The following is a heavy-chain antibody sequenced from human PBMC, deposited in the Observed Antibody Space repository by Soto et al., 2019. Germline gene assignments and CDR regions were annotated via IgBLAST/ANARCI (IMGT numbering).Heavy chain of an antibody. CDR3: ATMTGAPHTGDSSYYYMDV. D-gene: IGHD3-9*01. CDR1: GYTFTSYG. J-gene: IGHJ6*03. V-gene: IGHV1-18*01. CDR2: ISPYNGYT. Sequence: ASVKVSCKASGYTFTSYGISWVRQAPGQGLEWMGWISPYNGYTNYAQKLQGRVTMTTDTSTSTAYMEVRSLRSEDTAVYYCATMTGAPHTGDSSYYYMDVWGKGTTVTVPS.